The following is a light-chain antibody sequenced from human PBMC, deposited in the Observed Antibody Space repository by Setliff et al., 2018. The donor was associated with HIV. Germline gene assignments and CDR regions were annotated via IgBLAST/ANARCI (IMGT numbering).Light chain of an antibody. CDR2: WAS. CDR3: QQYRSTPWT. J-gene: IGKJ1*01. V-gene: IGKV4-1*01. CDR1: QSVFYSSINKNC. Sequence: DIVMTQSPDSLAASLGERATINCKSSQSVFYSSINKNCLAWYQQKPGQPPKLLIYWASTRESGVPDRFSGSGSGTDFTLTIRSLQAEDVAIYYCQQYRSTPWTFCQGTKVDIK.